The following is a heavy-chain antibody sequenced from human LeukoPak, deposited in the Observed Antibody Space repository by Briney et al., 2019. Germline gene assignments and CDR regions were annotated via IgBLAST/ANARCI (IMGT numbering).Heavy chain of an antibody. V-gene: IGHV3-74*01. Sequence: GSLRLSCAVSGFTFSGHWMFWVRQAPGKGLEWVSSDGSGTGYTDSVKGRFTISRDNAKSSLYLQMNSLRAEDTAVYYCARDPYSGSYGAYYYYYMDVWGKGTTVTISS. D-gene: IGHD1-26*01. CDR2: DGSGT. CDR1: GFTFSGHW. CDR3: ARDPYSGSYGAYYYYYMDV. J-gene: IGHJ6*03.